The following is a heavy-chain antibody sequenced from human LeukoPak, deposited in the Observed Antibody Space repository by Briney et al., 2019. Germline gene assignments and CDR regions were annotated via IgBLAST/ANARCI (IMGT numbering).Heavy chain of an antibody. CDR2: ITPNADRT. CDR1: GFTFGSYG. V-gene: IGHV3-23*01. J-gene: IGHJ1*01. D-gene: IGHD3-22*01. Sequence: PGGSLRLSCAASGFTFGSYGMSWVRQAPGKGLEWVSFITPNADRTSYADSVEGRFTISRDNPRNTLYMQMNSLRDEDTAVYYYYDGSGYWVQWGQGTLVTVSS. CDR3: YDGSGYWVQ.